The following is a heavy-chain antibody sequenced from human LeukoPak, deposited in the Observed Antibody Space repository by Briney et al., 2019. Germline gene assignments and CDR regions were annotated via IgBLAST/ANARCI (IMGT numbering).Heavy chain of an antibody. J-gene: IGHJ6*02. CDR3: ARDSSVVNYYYYYSGMDV. CDR1: GFTFSDYY. D-gene: IGHD4-11*01. V-gene: IGHV3-11*01. Sequence: GGSLRLSCAASGFTFSDYYMSWIRQAPGKGLEWVSYISSSGSTIYYADSVKGRFTISRDNAKNSLYLQMNSLRAEDTAVYYGARDSSVVNYYYYYSGMDVWGQGTTVTVSS. CDR2: ISSSGSTI.